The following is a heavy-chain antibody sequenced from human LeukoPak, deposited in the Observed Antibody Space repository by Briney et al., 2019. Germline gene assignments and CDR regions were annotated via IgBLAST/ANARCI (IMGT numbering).Heavy chain of an antibody. Sequence: GGSLRLSCAAYGFAFGEYAISWFRQAPGKGLEWVGFIRSKAYGGATEYAASVKDRFTISRDDSKSIAYLQMNSLKTEDTAVYYCTRAFSYYYDSSDAFDIWGQGTMVTVSS. CDR2: IRSKAYGGAT. D-gene: IGHD3-22*01. J-gene: IGHJ3*02. CDR3: TRAFSYYYDSSDAFDI. CDR1: GFAFGEYA. V-gene: IGHV3-49*03.